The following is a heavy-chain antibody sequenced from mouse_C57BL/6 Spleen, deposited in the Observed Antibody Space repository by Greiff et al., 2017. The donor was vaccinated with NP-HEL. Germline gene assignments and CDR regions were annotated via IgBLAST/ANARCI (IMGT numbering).Heavy chain of an antibody. Sequence: DVKLVESGGGLVQPGGSLKLSCAASGFTFSDYGMAWVRQAPRKGPEWVAFISNLAYSIYYAATVTGRFTISRENAKNTLYLEMSSLRSEDTAMYYCARRGLRLYAMDYWGQGTSVTVSS. V-gene: IGHV5-15*04. CDR3: ARRGLRLYAMDY. CDR2: ISNLAYSI. J-gene: IGHJ4*01. CDR1: GFTFSDYG. D-gene: IGHD1-2*01.